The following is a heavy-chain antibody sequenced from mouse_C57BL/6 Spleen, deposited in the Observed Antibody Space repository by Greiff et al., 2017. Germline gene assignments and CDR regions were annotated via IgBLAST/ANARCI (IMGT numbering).Heavy chain of an antibody. Sequence: ASLPLCSPSSFSPFPLSFIPFFNHIPLQFLYFIVNINPIHCGTNYNEKFKSKATLTVDKSSSTAYMQLSSLTSEDSAVYYCVYDSWFAYWGQGTLVTVSA. J-gene: IGHJ3*01. CDR1: FSPFPLSF. V-gene: IGHV1-53*01. CDR3: VYDSWFAY. CDR2: INPIHCGT. D-gene: IGHD2-12*01.